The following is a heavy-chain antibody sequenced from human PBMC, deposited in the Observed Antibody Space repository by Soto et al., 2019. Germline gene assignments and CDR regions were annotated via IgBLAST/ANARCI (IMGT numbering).Heavy chain of an antibody. CDR3: ARDPRSGYYYMDV. CDR2: ISSSSSYI. V-gene: IGHV3-21*01. CDR1: GFTFSSYS. Sequence: EVQLVESGGGLVKPGGSLRLSCAASGFTFSSYSMSWVRQAPGKGLEWVSSISSSSSYIYYADSVKGRFTISRDNAKNSLYLQMNSLRAEDTAVYYCARDPRSGYYYMDVWGKGTTVTVSS. J-gene: IGHJ6*03.